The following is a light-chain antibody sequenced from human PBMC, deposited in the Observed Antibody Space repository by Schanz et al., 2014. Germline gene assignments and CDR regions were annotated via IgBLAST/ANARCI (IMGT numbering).Light chain of an antibody. J-gene: IGKJ4*01. V-gene: IGKV3-15*01. CDR2: SAS. Sequence: ETVMTQSPATLSVSPGERATLSCRASQSVTSKLAWYQQKPGQAPRLLISSASTRAAGVPARFGGSGSGTEFTLTISSLQSEDFAVYYCQQRDNWPLLTFGGGTKVEIK. CDR3: QQRDNWPLLT. CDR1: QSVTSK.